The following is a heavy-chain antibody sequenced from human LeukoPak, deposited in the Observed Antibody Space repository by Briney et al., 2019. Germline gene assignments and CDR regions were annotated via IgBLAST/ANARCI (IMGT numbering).Heavy chain of an antibody. CDR1: GASISSYF. J-gene: IGHJ5*02. CDR3: ARYDYGSGYPGSWLDP. Sequence: PSEILSLTCTVSGASISSYFWTWIRQSPGKGLEWIGYIYYSGSTNYNPSLKSRVTISVDMSKNQFSLKLTSVTAADTAVYYCARYDYGSGYPGSWLDPWGQGTLVTVSS. D-gene: IGHD3-10*01. CDR2: IYYSGST. V-gene: IGHV4-59*08.